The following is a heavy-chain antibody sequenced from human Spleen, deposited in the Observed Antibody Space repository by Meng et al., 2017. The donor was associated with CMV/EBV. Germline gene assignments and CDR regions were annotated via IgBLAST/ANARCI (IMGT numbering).Heavy chain of an antibody. D-gene: IGHD4-17*01. Sequence: QVQLQEAGPGLVKPPQTRSLTCTVSGGSISSGDYYWSWIRQPPGKGLEWIGYIYYSGSTYYNPSLKSRVTISVDTSKNQFSLKLSSVTAADTAVYYCARDRTTVTTRYFDLWGRGTLVTVSS. V-gene: IGHV4-30-4*08. J-gene: IGHJ2*01. CDR3: ARDRTTVTTRYFDL. CDR2: IYYSGST. CDR1: GGSISSGDYY.